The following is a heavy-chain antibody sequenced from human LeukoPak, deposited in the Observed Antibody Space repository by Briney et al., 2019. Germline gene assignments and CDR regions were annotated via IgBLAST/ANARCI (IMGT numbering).Heavy chain of an antibody. Sequence: GGSLRLSCAASGYTFGSCNMSWVRQAPGKGLEWVSSISSSSSNIYYADSVKGRFTISRDNAKNSLSLQMNTLRAEDTAVDYCGRGGSVYDDAFDYWGQGTLVTVSS. CDR1: GYTFGSCN. D-gene: IGHD5/OR15-5a*01. CDR2: ISSSSSNI. J-gene: IGHJ4*02. CDR3: GRGGSVYDDAFDY. V-gene: IGHV3-21*04.